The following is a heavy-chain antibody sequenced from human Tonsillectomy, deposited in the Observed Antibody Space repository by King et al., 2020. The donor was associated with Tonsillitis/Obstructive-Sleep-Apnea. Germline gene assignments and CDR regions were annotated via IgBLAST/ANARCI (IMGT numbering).Heavy chain of an antibody. CDR3: ARSDYYDSSGYYGYFDD. V-gene: IGHV1-69*10. D-gene: IGHD3-22*01. CDR2: IITILDIP. CDR1: GGTFSTYA. Sequence: QLVQSGAGVKKTGSSVKVSCKALGGTFSTYAICWVRQAPGQGLEWMGGIITILDIPNYAQKFQGRVTFTADKSTSTAYMELSSLRSEDTAVYYCARSDYYDSSGYYGYFDDWGQGTLVSVSS. J-gene: IGHJ4*02.